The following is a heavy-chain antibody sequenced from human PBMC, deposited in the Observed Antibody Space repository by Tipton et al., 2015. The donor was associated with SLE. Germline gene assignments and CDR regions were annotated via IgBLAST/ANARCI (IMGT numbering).Heavy chain of an antibody. D-gene: IGHD6-13*01. CDR2: IGSSGSFI. CDR3: ARLSTLAAAGTYDY. Sequence: GSLRLSCAASGFTFSDYYMTWIRQAPGKGLEWVSHIGSSGSFIPYADSVGGRFTISRDNALNLLYLQMNSLRAEDTAVYYCARLSTLAAAGTYDYWGQGTLVTVSS. CDR1: GFTFSDYY. J-gene: IGHJ4*02. V-gene: IGHV3-11*01.